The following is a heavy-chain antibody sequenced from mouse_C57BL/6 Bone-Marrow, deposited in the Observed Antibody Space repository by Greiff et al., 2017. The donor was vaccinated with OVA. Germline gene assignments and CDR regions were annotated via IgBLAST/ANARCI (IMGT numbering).Heavy chain of an antibody. D-gene: IGHD1-1*01. V-gene: IGHV1-18*01. CDR2: INPNNGGT. CDR1: GYTFTDYN. J-gene: IGHJ1*03. CDR3: ASRYYGRGYFDV. Sequence: VQLQQSGPELVKPGASVKIPCKASGYTFTDYNMDWVKQSHGKSLEWIGDINPNNGGTIYNQKFKGKATLTVDQSSSTAYMELRSLTSEDTAVYYCASRYYGRGYFDVWGTGTTVTVSS.